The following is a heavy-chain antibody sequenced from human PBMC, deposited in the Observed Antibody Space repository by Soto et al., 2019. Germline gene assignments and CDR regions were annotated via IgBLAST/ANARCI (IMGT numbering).Heavy chain of an antibody. CDR1: GFPFRSHA. J-gene: IGHJ4*01. CDR2: ISGSGGST. CDR3: ANLYGDPPLDY. V-gene: IGHV3-23*01. D-gene: IGHD4-17*01. Sequence: EVQLLESGGGLVQPGGSLRLSCAASGFPFRSHAMSWVRQAPGKGLEWVSGISGSGGSTYYADSVKGRFTISRDNSKNTLYLQMDSLRAEDTAVYYCANLYGDPPLDYWGHGTLVTVSS.